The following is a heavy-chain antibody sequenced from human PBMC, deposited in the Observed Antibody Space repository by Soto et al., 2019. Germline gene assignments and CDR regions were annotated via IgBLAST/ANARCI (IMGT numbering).Heavy chain of an antibody. D-gene: IGHD2-15*01. J-gene: IGHJ6*02. CDR2: IYGSDSDT. Sequence: GESLKISCKGSGYRFSNYWIGWVRQKPGKGLEWMGIIYGSDSDTRYSPSFQGQVTVSADKSTNTAYLQWSSLKASDTAIYYCARHVDYYYGMDVWGQGTTVTVSS. CDR3: ARHVDYYYGMDV. V-gene: IGHV5-51*01. CDR1: GYRFSNYW.